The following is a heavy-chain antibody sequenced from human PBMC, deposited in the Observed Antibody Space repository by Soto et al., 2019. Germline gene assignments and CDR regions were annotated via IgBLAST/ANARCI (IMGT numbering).Heavy chain of an antibody. CDR2: ISYDGSNK. J-gene: IGHJ6*02. D-gene: IGHD1-1*01. CDR3: ASLPLGPLPSYCCNDYCDVKYF. CDR1: GFTFSSYA. Sequence: GGSLRLSCAASGFTFSSYAMHWVRQAPGKGLEWVAVISYDGSNKYYADSVKGRFTISRDNSKNTLYLQMNSLRAEDTAVYYCASLPLGPLPSYCCNDYCDVKYFWSRRTSVTGSS. V-gene: IGHV3-30-3*01.